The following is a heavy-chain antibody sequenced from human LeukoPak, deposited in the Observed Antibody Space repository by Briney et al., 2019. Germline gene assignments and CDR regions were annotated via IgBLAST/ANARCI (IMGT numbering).Heavy chain of an antibody. D-gene: IGHD4-17*01. J-gene: IGHJ4*02. Sequence: PGGSLRLSCAASGFTFSDYYMSWIRQAPGKGLEWVSYISSSGSTIYYADSVKGRFTISRDNAKNSLYLQMNSLRAEDTAVYYCAGVRYGDPPYFDYWGQGTLVTVSS. CDR2: ISSSGSTI. CDR1: GFTFSDYY. CDR3: AGVRYGDPPYFDY. V-gene: IGHV3-11*01.